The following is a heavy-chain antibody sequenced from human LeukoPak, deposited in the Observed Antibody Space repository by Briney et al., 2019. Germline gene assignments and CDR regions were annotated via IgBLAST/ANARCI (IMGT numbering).Heavy chain of an antibody. D-gene: IGHD6-19*01. V-gene: IGHV1-46*03. J-gene: IGHJ4*02. Sequence: ASVKVSCKASGGTFSSYAISWVRQAPGQGLEWMGIINPSGGSTSYAQKFQGRVTMTRDTSTSTVYMELSSLRSEDTAVYYCAFGSGWYSVYWGQGTLVTVSS. CDR3: AFGSGWYSVY. CDR2: INPSGGST. CDR1: GGTFSSYA.